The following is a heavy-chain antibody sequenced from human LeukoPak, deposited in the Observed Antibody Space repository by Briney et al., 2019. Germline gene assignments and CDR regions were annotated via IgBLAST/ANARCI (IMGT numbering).Heavy chain of an antibody. CDR3: ARDIDSSTGASGTYYYYYGMDV. V-gene: IGHV3-21*01. CDR2: ISSSGNYI. J-gene: IGHJ6*04. Sequence: GGSLRLSCAASTFTFSRYSMNWVRQAPGKGLEWVSSISSSGNYIYYAGSVKGRFTVSRDNAKNSLYLQMNSLRAEDTAVYYCARDIDSSTGASGTYYYYYGMDVWGNGTTVTVSS. D-gene: IGHD6-13*01. CDR1: TFTFSRYS.